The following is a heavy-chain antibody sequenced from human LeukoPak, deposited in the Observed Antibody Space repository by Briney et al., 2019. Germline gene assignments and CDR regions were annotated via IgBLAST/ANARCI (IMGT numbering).Heavy chain of an antibody. CDR1: GFRLSDFN. V-gene: IGHV3-21*01. CDR2: ITKQSDYV. J-gene: IGHJ4*02. Sequence: GGSLRLSCAASGFRLSDFNMNWVRQAPGKGLEWVSSITKQSDYVYYADSVTGRFTISRDNAQNSLFLQMNSLRADDTAVYYCARGLRFLEWLLEDGIDYWGQGTLVTVSS. D-gene: IGHD3-3*01. CDR3: ARGLRFLEWLLEDGIDY.